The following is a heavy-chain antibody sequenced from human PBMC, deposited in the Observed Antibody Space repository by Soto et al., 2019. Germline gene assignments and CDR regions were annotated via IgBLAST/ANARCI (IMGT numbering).Heavy chain of an antibody. CDR3: AKSIAAAGTGY. V-gene: IGHV3-23*01. D-gene: IGHD6-13*01. Sequence: GGSLRLSCAASGFTFSSYVMTWVRQAPGKGLEWVSGISGSSGRTYYADSVKGRFTISRDTSKNTLYLQMNSLRAEDTAVYYCAKSIAAAGTGYWGQGTLVTVS. J-gene: IGHJ4*02. CDR1: GFTFSSYV. CDR2: ISGSSGRT.